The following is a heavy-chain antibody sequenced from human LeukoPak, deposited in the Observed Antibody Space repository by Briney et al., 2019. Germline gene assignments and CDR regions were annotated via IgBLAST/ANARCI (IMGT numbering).Heavy chain of an antibody. J-gene: IGHJ3*02. CDR3: AKDRVVVITTGAFDI. D-gene: IGHD3-22*01. CDR1: GFTFDDYA. CDR2: ISWNSCSI. Sequence: PGGSLRLSCAASGFTFDDYAMHWVRQAPGEGLEWVSGISWNSCSIVYADSVKGRFTISRENAKNSLYLQMNSLRAEDTALYYCAKDRVVVITTGAFDIWGQGTMVTVPS. V-gene: IGHV3-9*01.